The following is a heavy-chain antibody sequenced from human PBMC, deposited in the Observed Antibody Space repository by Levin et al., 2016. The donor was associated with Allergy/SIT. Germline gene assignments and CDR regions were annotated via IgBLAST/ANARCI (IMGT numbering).Heavy chain of an antibody. CDR2: ISNDESNK. V-gene: IGHV3-30*03. D-gene: IGHD3-10*01. CDR3: ATKTMVRGVIEREDYYGMDV. J-gene: IGHJ6*02. CDR1: GFTFSSYG. Sequence: GESLKISCAASGFTFSSYGMHWVRQAPGKGLEWVAVISNDESNKYYADSVKGRFTISRDNSKNTLYLQMNSLRAEDTAVYYCATKTMVRGVIEREDYYGMDVWGQGTTVTVSS.